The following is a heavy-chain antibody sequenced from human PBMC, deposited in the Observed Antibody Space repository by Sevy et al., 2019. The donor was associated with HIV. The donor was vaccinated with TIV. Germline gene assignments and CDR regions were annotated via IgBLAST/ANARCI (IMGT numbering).Heavy chain of an antibody. D-gene: IGHD5-18*01. CDR3: AAMATEGYYYMDV. J-gene: IGHJ6*03. CDR2: IYPDDSDT. V-gene: IGHV5-51*01. Sequence: GESLKISCKGSGFSFTSNWIGWVRQMPGKGLEWMGFIYPDDSDTRYSPSFEGHVTISADMSINTAYVQWSSLKASYTAIYYCAAMATEGYYYMDVWGKGTTVTVSS. CDR1: GFSFTSNW.